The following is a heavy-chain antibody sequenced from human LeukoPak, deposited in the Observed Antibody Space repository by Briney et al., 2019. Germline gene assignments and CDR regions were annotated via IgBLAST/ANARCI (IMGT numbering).Heavy chain of an antibody. D-gene: IGHD6-13*01. CDR3: ARWGQQNWFDP. CDR2: IFYSGGT. Sequence: SETLSLTCTVSGGSINTPNYYWGWIRQTPGKGLEWIGNIFYSGGTYYSPSLTSRVTISLDTSRNQFSLKLSSVTAADTAVYYCARWGQQNWFDPWGQGTLVTVSS. CDR1: GGSINTPNYY. V-gene: IGHV4-39*07. J-gene: IGHJ5*02.